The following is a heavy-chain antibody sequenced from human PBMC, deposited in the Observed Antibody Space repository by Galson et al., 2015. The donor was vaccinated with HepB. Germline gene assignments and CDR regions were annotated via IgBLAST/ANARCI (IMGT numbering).Heavy chain of an antibody. V-gene: IGHV3-74*01. CDR1: GVTLNNYW. Sequence: SLRLSCAASGVTLNNYWMHWVRQAPGKGLVWVSRINLDGSSTTYADFVKGRFTMSRDNPKNTVYLQMNSLRDEDTAVYYCARDFSGRSTLISNVWGQGTTVTVSS. CDR3: ARDFSGRSTLISNV. CDR2: INLDGSST. D-gene: IGHD2-2*01. J-gene: IGHJ6*02.